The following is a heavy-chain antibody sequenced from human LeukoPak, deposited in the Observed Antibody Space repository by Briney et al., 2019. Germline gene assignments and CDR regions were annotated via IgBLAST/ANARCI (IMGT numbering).Heavy chain of an antibody. CDR3: AKDLRSSSWYGFDY. Sequence: GGSLRLSCAASGFTFDDYAMPWVRQAPGKGLEWVSGISWNSGSIGYADSVKGRFTISGDNAKNSLYLQMNSLRAEDTALYYCAKDLRSSSWYGFDYWGQGTLVTVSS. CDR1: GFTFDDYA. CDR2: ISWNSGSI. J-gene: IGHJ4*02. D-gene: IGHD6-13*01. V-gene: IGHV3-9*01.